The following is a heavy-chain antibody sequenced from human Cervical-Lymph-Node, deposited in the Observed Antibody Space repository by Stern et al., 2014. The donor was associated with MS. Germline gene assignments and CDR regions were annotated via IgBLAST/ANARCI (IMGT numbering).Heavy chain of an antibody. Sequence: QVQLQESGPGLVRPSQTLSLTCTVSGGSISRSGYYWNWIRQHPGKGLEWIGYLHYSGSTYYNPSLKSRITISVDTSKNQFSLWRSSVTAADTAVYYCAGGRYADSNAHYYFAYWGQGTQVTVSS. CDR1: GGSISRSGYY. V-gene: IGHV4-31*03. CDR2: LHYSGST. CDR3: AGGRYADSNAHYYFAY. D-gene: IGHD3-22*01. J-gene: IGHJ4*02.